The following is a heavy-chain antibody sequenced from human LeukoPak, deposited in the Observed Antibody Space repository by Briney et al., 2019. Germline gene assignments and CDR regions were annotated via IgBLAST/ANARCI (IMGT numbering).Heavy chain of an antibody. D-gene: IGHD1-26*01. CDR1: GFTFSSYA. CDR2: ISGSGGST. Sequence: XGSLRLSCAASGFTFSSYAMSWVRQAPGKGLEWVSAISGSGGSTYYADSVKGRFPISRDNSKNTLYLQMNSLRAEDTAVYYCAVPRSSGSYRGRFDYWGQGTLVTVSS. CDR3: AVPRSSGSYRGRFDY. V-gene: IGHV3-23*01. J-gene: IGHJ4*02.